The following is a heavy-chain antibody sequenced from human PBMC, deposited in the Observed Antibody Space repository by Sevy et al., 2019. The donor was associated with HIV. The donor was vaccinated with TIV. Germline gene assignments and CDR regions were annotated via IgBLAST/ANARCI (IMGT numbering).Heavy chain of an antibody. Sequence: GGSLRLSCAASGFSFSAYSMNWVRQAPGKGLEWVSYISSSSGTIYYADSVKGQFTISRDNAKSSLYLQMNGLRAEDTAVYYCARAGGDCYSKNECWFVSWGQGTLVTVSS. V-gene: IGHV3-48*01. CDR3: ARAGGDCYSKNECWFVS. CDR1: GFSFSAYS. CDR2: ISSSSGTI. J-gene: IGHJ5*01. D-gene: IGHD2-21*01.